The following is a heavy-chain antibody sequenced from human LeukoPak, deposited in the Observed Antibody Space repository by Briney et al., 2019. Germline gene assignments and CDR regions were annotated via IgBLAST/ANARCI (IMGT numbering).Heavy chain of an antibody. V-gene: IGHV1-2*02. Sequence: ASVKVSCKASGYTFIGNYMHWVRQAPGQGLEWMGWINPNSGGTNYAQKFQGRVTMTRDTSINTAYMELSRLTSDDTAVYYCARDHLSSGSYSIAYYFDYWGQGTLVTVSS. D-gene: IGHD1-26*01. CDR2: INPNSGGT. CDR3: ARDHLSSGSYSIAYYFDY. J-gene: IGHJ4*02. CDR1: GYTFIGNY.